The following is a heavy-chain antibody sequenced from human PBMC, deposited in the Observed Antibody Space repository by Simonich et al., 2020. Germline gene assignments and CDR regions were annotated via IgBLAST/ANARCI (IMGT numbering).Heavy chain of an antibody. Sequence: EVQLVESGGGLVQPGGSLKLSCAASGFTFSGSAMHWVRQASGKGLEWVGRIRSKANSYATAYAASVKGRVTISRDDSKNTAYLQMNSLKTEDTALYYCTRFDYYGSGSYYFDYWGQGTLVTVSS. CDR2: IRSKANSYAT. V-gene: IGHV3-73*02. J-gene: IGHJ4*02. D-gene: IGHD3-10*01. CDR3: TRFDYYGSGSYYFDY. CDR1: GFTFSGSA.